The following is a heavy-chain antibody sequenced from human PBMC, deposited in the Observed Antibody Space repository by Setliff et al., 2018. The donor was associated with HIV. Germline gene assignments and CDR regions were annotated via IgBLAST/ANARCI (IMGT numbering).Heavy chain of an antibody. CDR2: IYYSGST. D-gene: IGHD3-3*01. Sequence: SETLSLTCTVSGGSISSGGYYWSWIRQHPGKGLEWIGYIYYSGSTYYNPSLKSRVTISVDTSKNQFSLKLSSVTAADTAVYYCAREAEIFGVVMRGYYFDYWGQGTLVTVSS. V-gene: IGHV4-31*03. CDR1: GGSISSGGYY. J-gene: IGHJ4*02. CDR3: AREAEIFGVVMRGYYFDY.